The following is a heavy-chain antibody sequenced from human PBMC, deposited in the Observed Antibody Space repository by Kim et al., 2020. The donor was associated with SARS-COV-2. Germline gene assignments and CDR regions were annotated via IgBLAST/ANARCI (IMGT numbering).Heavy chain of an antibody. CDR1: GYTFTSYA. J-gene: IGHJ4*02. Sequence: ASVKVSCKASGYTFTSYAMHWVRQAPGQRLEWMGWINAGNGNTKYSQKFQGRVTITRDTSASTAYMELSSLRSEDTAVYYCARARVGFDDSSGYWAYYFDYWGQGTLVTVSS. CDR2: INAGNGNT. D-gene: IGHD3-22*01. V-gene: IGHV1-3*01. CDR3: ARARVGFDDSSGYWAYYFDY.